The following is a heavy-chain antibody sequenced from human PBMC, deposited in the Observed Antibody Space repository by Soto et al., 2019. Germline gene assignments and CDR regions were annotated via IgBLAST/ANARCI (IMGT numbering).Heavy chain of an antibody. V-gene: IGHV5-51*01. CDR3: ARQGTYYDFWSGYWSFDY. D-gene: IGHD3-3*01. J-gene: IGHJ4*02. CDR1: GYSFTSYW. CDR2: IYPGDSDT. Sequence: PGESLRISCKGSGYSFTSYWIGWVRQMPGKGLEWMGIIYPGDSDTRYSPSFQGQVTISADKSISTAYLQWSSLKASDTAMYYCARQGTYYDFWSGYWSFDYWGQGTLVTVSS.